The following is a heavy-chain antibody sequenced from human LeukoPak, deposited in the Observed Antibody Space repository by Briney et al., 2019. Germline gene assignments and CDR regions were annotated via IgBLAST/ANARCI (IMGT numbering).Heavy chain of an antibody. V-gene: IGHV3-30-3*01. Sequence: GRSLRLSCAGSGFTFSNYAIHWLRQAPGKGLEWLGVILYDGSNKYYAESVKGRFTLSRDNAKNSLYLQMNSLRAEDTAVYYCARWPYSSSYYFDYWGQGTLVTVSS. D-gene: IGHD6-6*01. J-gene: IGHJ4*02. CDR3: ARWPYSSSYYFDY. CDR1: GFTFSNYA. CDR2: ILYDGSNK.